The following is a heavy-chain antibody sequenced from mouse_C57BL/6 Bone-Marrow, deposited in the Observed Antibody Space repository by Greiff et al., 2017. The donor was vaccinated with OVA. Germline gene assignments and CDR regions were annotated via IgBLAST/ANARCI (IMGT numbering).Heavy chain of an antibody. CDR3: ARRRWGYYAMDY. D-gene: IGHD4-1*01. CDR2: ISGGGGNT. V-gene: IGHV5-9*01. J-gene: IGHJ4*01. CDR1: GFTFSSYT. Sequence: EVQGVESGGGLVKPGGSLKLSCAASGFTFSSYTMSWVRQTPEKRLEWVATISGGGGNTYYPDSVKGRFTISRDNAKNTLYLQMSSLRSEDTALYYCARRRWGYYAMDYGGQGTSVTVSS.